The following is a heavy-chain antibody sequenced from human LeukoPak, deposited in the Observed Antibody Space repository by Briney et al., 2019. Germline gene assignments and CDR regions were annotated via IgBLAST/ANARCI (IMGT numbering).Heavy chain of an antibody. V-gene: IGHV3-66*01. CDR3: ARDLRYYGSGTFDY. CDR1: GFTFSSYA. J-gene: IGHJ4*02. CDR2: IDSGGST. D-gene: IGHD3-10*01. Sequence: PGGSLRLSCAASGFTFSSYAMSWVRQAPGKGLEWVSVIDSGGSTYYADSVKGRFTISRDNSKNTLYLQMNSLSAEDTAVYYCARDLRYYGSGTFDYWGQGTLVTVSS.